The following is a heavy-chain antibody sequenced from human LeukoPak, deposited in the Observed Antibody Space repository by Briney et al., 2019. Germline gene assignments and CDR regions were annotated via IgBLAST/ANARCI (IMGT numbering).Heavy chain of an antibody. CDR2: INPNSGGT. V-gene: IGHV1-2*02. CDR3: ARGRNYDFWSGYSDSVDAFDI. D-gene: IGHD3-3*01. J-gene: IGHJ3*02. Sequence: ASVKVSCKASGYTFTGYYMHWVRQAPGQGLEWMGWINPNSGGTNYAQKFQGRVTMTRDTSISTAYMELSRLRSDDTAVYYCARGRNYDFWSGYSDSVDAFDIWGQGTMVTVSS. CDR1: GYTFTGYY.